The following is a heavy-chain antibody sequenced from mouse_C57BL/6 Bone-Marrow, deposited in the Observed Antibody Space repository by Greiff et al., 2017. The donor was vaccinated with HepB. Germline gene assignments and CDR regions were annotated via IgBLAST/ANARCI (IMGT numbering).Heavy chain of an antibody. CDR1: GYTFTSYW. V-gene: IGHV1-69*01. CDR3: ARGKNYGSLDY. Sequence: QVQLKQPGAELVMPGASVKLSCKASGYTFTSYWMHWVKQRPGQGLEWIGEIDPSDSYTNYNQKFKGKSTLTVDKSSSTAYMQLSSLTSEDSAVYYCARGKNYGSLDYWGQGTTLTVSS. J-gene: IGHJ2*01. D-gene: IGHD1-1*01. CDR2: IDPSDSYT.